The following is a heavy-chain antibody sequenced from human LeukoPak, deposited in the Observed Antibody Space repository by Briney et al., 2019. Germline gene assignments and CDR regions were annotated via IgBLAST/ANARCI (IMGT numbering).Heavy chain of an antibody. CDR2: IYYSGST. J-gene: IGHJ4*02. CDR3: ASPHQYYYDSSGYLRLDY. Sequence: SETLSLTCTVSGGSISSGSYYWGWIRQPPGKGLEWIGSIYYSGSTYYNPSLKSRVTISVDTSKNQFSLKLSSVTAADTAVYYCASPHQYYYDSSGYLRLDYWGQGTLVTVSS. CDR1: GGSISSGSYY. D-gene: IGHD3-22*01. V-gene: IGHV4-39*01.